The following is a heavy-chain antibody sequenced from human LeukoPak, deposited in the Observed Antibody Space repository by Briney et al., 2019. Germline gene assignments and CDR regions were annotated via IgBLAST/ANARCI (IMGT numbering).Heavy chain of an antibody. CDR1: GFTFSSYA. D-gene: IGHD2-2*01. J-gene: IGHJ4*02. CDR3: ARDGSSTSWGYYFDY. Sequence: GGSLRLSCAASGFTFSSYAMHWVRQAPGKGLEWVAVISYDGSNKYYADSVKGRFTISRDNSKNTLYLQMNSLRAEDTAVYYCARDGSSTSWGYYFDYWGQGTLVTVSS. CDR2: ISYDGSNK. V-gene: IGHV3-30-3*01.